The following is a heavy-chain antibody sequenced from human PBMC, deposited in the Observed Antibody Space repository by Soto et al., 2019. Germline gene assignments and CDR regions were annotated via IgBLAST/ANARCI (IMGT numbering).Heavy chain of an antibody. CDR3: ARLGPLGSYFDY. D-gene: IGHD1-26*01. V-gene: IGHV3-33*01. CDR1: GFTFSSYG. CDR2: IWYDGSNK. Sequence: GGSLRLSCAASGFTFSSYGMHWVRQAPGKGLEWVAVIWYDGSNKYYADSVKGRFTISRDNSKNTLYLQMNSLRAEDTAVYYCARLGPLGSYFDYWGQGTLVTVSS. J-gene: IGHJ4*02.